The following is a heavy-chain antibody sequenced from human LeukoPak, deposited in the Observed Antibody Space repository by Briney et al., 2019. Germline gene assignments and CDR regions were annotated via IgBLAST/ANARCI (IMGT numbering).Heavy chain of an antibody. J-gene: IGHJ4*02. CDR1: GFTFSNAY. CDR2: ISSSSSTM. V-gene: IGHV3-48*01. CDR3: ARSGNYGDYGDY. D-gene: IGHD4-17*01. Sequence: GGSLRLSCAASGFTFSNAYMNWVRQAPGKGLEWVSYISSSSSTMYYADSVKGRFTISRDNAKNSLYLQMNSLRAEDTAVYYCARSGNYGDYGDYWGQGTLVTVSS.